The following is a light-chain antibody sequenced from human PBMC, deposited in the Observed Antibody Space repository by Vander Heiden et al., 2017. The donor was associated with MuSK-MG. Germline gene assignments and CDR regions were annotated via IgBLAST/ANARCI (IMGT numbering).Light chain of an antibody. CDR1: QTVSFS. V-gene: IGKV3-15*01. Sequence: EIVMTQSPATLSVSPGERATLSCRASQTVSFSLAWYQPTPGQAPRLLISCASTRTTGLPGWCSGSGSGKVFPLTISSQEYDVSALYYHQHNNCCPGTFGQGTKVEIK. CDR2: CAS. J-gene: IGKJ1*01. CDR3: HQHNNCCPGT.